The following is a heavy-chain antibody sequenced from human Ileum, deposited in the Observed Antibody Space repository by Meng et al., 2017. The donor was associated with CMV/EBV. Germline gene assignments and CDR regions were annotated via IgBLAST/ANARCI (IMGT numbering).Heavy chain of an antibody. CDR1: GGSVSSGNYF. CDR2: IYYSGTT. CDR3: ARGWEWFDP. Sequence: LTCTVSGGSVSSGNYFWSWIRQPPGKGLEWIGYIYYSGTTSYNPSLKSRVTISIDTSNNELSLKLNSVTVADTAVYYCARGWEWFDPWGQGTLVTVSS. J-gene: IGHJ5*02. V-gene: IGHV4-61*01. D-gene: IGHD1-26*01.